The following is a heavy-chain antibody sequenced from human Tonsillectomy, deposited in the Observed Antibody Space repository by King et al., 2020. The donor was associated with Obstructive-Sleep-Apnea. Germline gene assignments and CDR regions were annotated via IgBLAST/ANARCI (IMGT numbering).Heavy chain of an antibody. CDR2: IYYSGST. V-gene: IGHV4-30-4*01. CDR1: FFSISSCDYY. Sequence: LVKPSQTLSLTFTFSFFSISSCDYYWIFILPPPGKGLDCIVYIYYSGSTYYNPSLKSRVTISVDTSKNQFSLKLSSVTAADTAVYYCARGVLLDAVTQYYFDYWGQGTLVTVSS. D-gene: IGHD2/OR15-2a*01. CDR3: ARGVLLDAVTQYYFDY. J-gene: IGHJ4*02.